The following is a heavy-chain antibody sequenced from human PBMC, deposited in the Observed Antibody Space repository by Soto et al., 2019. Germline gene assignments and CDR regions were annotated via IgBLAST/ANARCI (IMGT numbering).Heavy chain of an antibody. J-gene: IGHJ4*02. Sequence: PGGSLRLSCAASGFTFSSYGMHWVRQAPGKGLEWVAVISFDGSNKYYADSVKGRFTISRDNSKNTLYLQMNSLRAEDTAVYYCAKNPVGATVPPFDYWGQGTLVTVSS. V-gene: IGHV3-30*18. D-gene: IGHD1-26*01. CDR1: GFTFSSYG. CDR2: ISFDGSNK. CDR3: AKNPVGATVPPFDY.